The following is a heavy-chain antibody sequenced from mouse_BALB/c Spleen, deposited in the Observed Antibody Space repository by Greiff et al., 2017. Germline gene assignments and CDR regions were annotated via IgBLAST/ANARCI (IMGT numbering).Heavy chain of an antibody. CDR3: ARRHLYDGYFSWFAY. J-gene: IGHJ3*01. CDR1: GYTFTSYW. CDR2: INPSTGYT. Sequence: QVQLKESGAELAKPGASVKMSCKASGYTFTSYWMHWVKQRPGQGLEWIGYINPSTGYTEYNQKFKDKATLTADKSSSTAYMQLSSLTSEDSAVYYCARRHLYDGYFSWFAYWGQGTLVTVSA. V-gene: IGHV1-7*01. D-gene: IGHD2-3*01.